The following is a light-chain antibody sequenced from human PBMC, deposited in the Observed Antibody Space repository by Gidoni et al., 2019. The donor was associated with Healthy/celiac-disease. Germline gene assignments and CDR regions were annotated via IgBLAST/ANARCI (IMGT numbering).Light chain of an antibody. CDR2: AAS. CDR1: QSVSSY. CDR3: QQRSNWPPIT. Sequence: EIVLTQSPATLSLSPGERATLSCRARQSVSSYLAWYQQKPGQAPRRLIYAASNRATGIPARFSGSGSGTDFTLTISSLEPEDFAVYYCQQRSNWPPITFXQXTRLEIK. V-gene: IGKV3-11*01. J-gene: IGKJ5*01.